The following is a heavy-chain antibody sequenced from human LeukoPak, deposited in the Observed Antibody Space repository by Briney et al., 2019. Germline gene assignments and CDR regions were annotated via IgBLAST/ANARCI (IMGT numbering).Heavy chain of an antibody. CDR3: ARGFSMSIAAPFPDY. CDR1: GYTFTGYY. D-gene: IGHD6-6*01. Sequence: GASVKVSCKASGYTFTGYYMHWVRQAPGQGLEWMGWINPNSGGTNYAQKFQGRVTMTRDTSISTAYMELSRLRSDDTAVYYCARGFSMSIAAPFPDYWGQGTLVTVSS. J-gene: IGHJ4*02. V-gene: IGHV1-2*02. CDR2: INPNSGGT.